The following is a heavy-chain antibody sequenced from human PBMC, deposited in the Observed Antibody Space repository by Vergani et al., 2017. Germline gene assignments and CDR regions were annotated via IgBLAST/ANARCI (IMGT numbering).Heavy chain of an antibody. CDR2: INSNSGGT. CDR3: ARAVDTATGGNC. D-gene: IGHD5-18*01. Sequence: QVQLVQSGAEVKKPGASVKVSCKASGYTFTGYYMHWVRQAPGQGLEWMGWINSNSGGTDHAQKFQSRVTMTTDTSVSTPYMELSRLITDDTAVYYCARAVDTATGGNCWGQGTLVTVSS. V-gene: IGHV1-2*02. J-gene: IGHJ4*02. CDR1: GYTFTGYY.